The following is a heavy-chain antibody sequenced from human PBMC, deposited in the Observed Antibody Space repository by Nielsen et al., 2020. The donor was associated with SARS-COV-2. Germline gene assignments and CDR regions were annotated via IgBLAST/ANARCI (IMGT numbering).Heavy chain of an antibody. J-gene: IGHJ6*02. Sequence: GESLKISCAASGFTFSSYEMNWVRQAPGKGLEWVSYISSSGSTIYYADSVKGRFTISRDNAKNSLYLQMNSLRAEDTAVYYCARLETTVTTLYLYYYGMDVWGQGTTVTVSS. CDR2: ISSSGSTI. V-gene: IGHV3-48*03. CDR1: GFTFSSYE. D-gene: IGHD4-17*01. CDR3: ARLETTVTTLYLYYYGMDV.